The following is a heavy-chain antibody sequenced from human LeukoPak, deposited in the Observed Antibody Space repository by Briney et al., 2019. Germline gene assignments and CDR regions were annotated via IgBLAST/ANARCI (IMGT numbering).Heavy chain of an antibody. D-gene: IGHD2-15*01. CDR2: IPYDGSNE. CDR1: GFTFSSYA. Sequence: GGSLRLSCAASGFTFSSYAMHWVRQAPGKGLGWVAVIPYDGSNEYYADSVKGRSTISRDNSKNTLYLQMNSLRAEDTAVYYCARPRGYCSGGSCHNYYYGMDVWGKGTTVTVSS. J-gene: IGHJ6*04. V-gene: IGHV3-30*04. CDR3: ARPRGYCSGGSCHNYYYGMDV.